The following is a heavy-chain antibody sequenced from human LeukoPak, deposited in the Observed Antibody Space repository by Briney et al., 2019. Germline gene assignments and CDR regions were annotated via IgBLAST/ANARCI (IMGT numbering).Heavy chain of an antibody. D-gene: IGHD6-13*01. CDR1: GYCISSGYY. J-gene: IGHJ5*02. CDR3: ARDVKQRSSWSLGCDP. V-gene: IGHV4-38-2*02. CDR2: IYHSGST. Sequence: PSETLSLTCAVSGYCISSGYYWGWIRQPPGKGLEWIGSIYHSGSTYYNPSLKSRVPISVDTSKNQFSLKLSSVTAADTAVYYCARDVKQRSSWSLGCDPWGQGTLVTVSS.